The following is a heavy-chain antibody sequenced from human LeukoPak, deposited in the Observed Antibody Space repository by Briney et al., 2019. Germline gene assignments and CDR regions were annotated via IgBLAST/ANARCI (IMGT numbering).Heavy chain of an antibody. D-gene: IGHD6-19*01. J-gene: IGHJ6*02. Sequence: GGSLRLSCAASGFTLSSYAMHWVRQAPGKGLEWVAVISYDGSNKYYADSVKGRFTISRDNSKNTLYLQMNSLRAEDTAVYYCARRMYNSAWYSNGVDVWGQGTTVTVSS. CDR1: GFTLSSYA. V-gene: IGHV3-30-3*01. CDR3: ARRMYNSAWYSNGVDV. CDR2: ISYDGSNK.